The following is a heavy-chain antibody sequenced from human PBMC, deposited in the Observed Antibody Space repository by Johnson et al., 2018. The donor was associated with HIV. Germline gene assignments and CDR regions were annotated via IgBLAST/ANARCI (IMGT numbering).Heavy chain of an antibody. CDR3: AKGRSGGSGAFDI. V-gene: IGHV3-30*02. CDR1: GFTFSSYG. J-gene: IGHJ3*02. D-gene: IGHD3-10*01. Sequence: QVQLVESGGGVVRPGGSLRLSCVASGFTFSSYGMHWVRQAPGKGLEWVVFIRYDGSNQYYADSVKARFTISRDNSKNTLYVQMNRLRTEDTAVYFCAKGRSGGSGAFDIWGQGTMVTVSS. CDR2: IRYDGSNQ.